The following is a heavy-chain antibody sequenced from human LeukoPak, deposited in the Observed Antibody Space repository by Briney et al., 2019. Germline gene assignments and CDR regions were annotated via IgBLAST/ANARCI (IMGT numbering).Heavy chain of an antibody. J-gene: IGHJ4*02. CDR1: GGYISSYY. D-gene: IGHD3-16*02. V-gene: IGHV4-59*01. Sequence: SETLSLTCTVSGGYISSYYWSWIRQPPGKGLEWIGYVYDGGSTSYNPSLKSRVTISLDTSKNQFSLKLSSVTAADTAVYYCARAPVLYHFDYWGQGTLVTVSS. CDR3: ARAPVLYHFDY. CDR2: VYDGGST.